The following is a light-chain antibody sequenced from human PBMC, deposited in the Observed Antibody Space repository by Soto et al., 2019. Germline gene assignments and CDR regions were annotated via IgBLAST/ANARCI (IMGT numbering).Light chain of an antibody. Sequence: QSVLKQAPPVSGTPGERGTISCTGGSPKIAIYSVHGYQQLPGGAPKLLIFDNPTPPSGVPDRFSGSKSGPSASLAITGLQAEDEADYYCQSYDNSLTDYYVFGTGTKVTVL. V-gene: IGLV1-40*01. CDR1: SPKIAIYS. J-gene: IGLJ1*01. CDR2: DNP. CDR3: QSYDNSLTDYYV.